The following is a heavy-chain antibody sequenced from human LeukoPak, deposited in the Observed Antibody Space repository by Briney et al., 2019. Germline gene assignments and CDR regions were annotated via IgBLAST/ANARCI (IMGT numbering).Heavy chain of an antibody. CDR1: GGTFSSYA. J-gene: IGHJ4*02. CDR3: ARVGKSIAVAGTFDY. D-gene: IGHD6-19*01. Sequence: SVKVSCKASGGTFSSYAISWVRQAPGQGLEWMGGIIPIFGTANYAQKFQGRVTITADESTSTAYMELSSLRSEDTAVYYCARVGKSIAVAGTFDYWGQGTLVTVSS. V-gene: IGHV1-69*13. CDR2: IIPIFGTA.